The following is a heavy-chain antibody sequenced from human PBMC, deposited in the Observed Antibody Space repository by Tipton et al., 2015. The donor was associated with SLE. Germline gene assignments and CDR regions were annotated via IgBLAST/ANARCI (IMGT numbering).Heavy chain of an antibody. J-gene: IGHJ5*02. V-gene: IGHV3-30*04. CDR3: AREDIVVAREGFDP. CDR1: GFTFSSYA. D-gene: IGHD2-15*01. Sequence: SLRLSCAASGFTFSSYAMHWVRRAPGKGLEWVAVISYDGSNKYYADSVKGRFTISRDNSKNTLYLQMNSLRAEDTAVYYCAREDIVVAREGFDPWGQGTLVTVSS. CDR2: ISYDGSNK.